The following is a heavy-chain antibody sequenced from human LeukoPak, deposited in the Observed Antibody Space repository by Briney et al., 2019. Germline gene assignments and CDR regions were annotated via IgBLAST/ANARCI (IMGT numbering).Heavy chain of an antibody. Sequence: ASVKVSCKASGYTFSDHYMHWVRQAPGQGLEWMGWIKPGSGGTNYAQNFKGRVTMTRDMSISTAYMELSSLRSDDPAVYYCARDLGGNSFDYWGQGTLVTVSS. D-gene: IGHD4-23*01. CDR2: IKPGSGGT. CDR1: GYTFSDHY. J-gene: IGHJ4*02. CDR3: ARDLGGNSFDY. V-gene: IGHV1-2*02.